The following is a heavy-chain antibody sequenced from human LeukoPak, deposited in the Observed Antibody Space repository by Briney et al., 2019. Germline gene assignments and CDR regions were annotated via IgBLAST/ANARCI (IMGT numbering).Heavy chain of an antibody. CDR1: GGSISSGGYY. V-gene: IGHV4-30-4*08. CDR2: IYYSGST. CDR3: ARARRGAGDFDY. D-gene: IGHD6-19*01. Sequence: SETLSLTCTVSGGSISSGGYYWSWIRQHPGKGLEWIGYIYYSGSTYYNPSLKSRVTISVDTSKNQFSLKLSSVTAADTAVYYCARARRGAGDFDYWGQGTLVTVSS. J-gene: IGHJ4*02.